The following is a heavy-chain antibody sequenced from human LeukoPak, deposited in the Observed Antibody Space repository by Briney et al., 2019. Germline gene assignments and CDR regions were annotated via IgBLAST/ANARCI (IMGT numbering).Heavy chain of an antibody. J-gene: IGHJ4*02. V-gene: IGHV4-59*01. CDR3: GGFTDLHDFDY. D-gene: IGHD3-16*01. CDR2: IYYSGST. CDR1: GGSISSYY. Sequence: SETLSLTCTVSGGSISSYYWSWIRQAPGKGLEWIGYIYYSGSTNYNPSLKSRVTISVDTSKNQFSLKLSSVTAADTAVYYCGGFTDLHDFDYWGQGTLVTVSS.